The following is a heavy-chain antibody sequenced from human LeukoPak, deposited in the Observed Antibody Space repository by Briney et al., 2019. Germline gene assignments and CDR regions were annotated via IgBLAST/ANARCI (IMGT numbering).Heavy chain of an antibody. J-gene: IGHJ4*02. Sequence: SETLSLTCAVYGGSSSGYYWSWIRQPPGKGLEWIGEINHSGSTNYNPSLKSRVTISVDTSKNQFSLKLSSVTAADTAVYYCARGLYYYDSSGYYPTRPFDYWGQGTLVTVSS. D-gene: IGHD3-22*01. V-gene: IGHV4-34*01. CDR3: ARGLYYYDSSGYYPTRPFDY. CDR1: GGSSSGYY. CDR2: INHSGST.